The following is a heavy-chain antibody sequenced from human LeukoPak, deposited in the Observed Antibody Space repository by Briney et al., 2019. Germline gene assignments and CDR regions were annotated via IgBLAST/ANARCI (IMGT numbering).Heavy chain of an antibody. CDR3: ARGKTSQNIVTRKTYNWFDP. V-gene: IGHV3-21*01. J-gene: IGHJ5*02. CDR1: GFTFSSYN. Sequence: GGSLRLSCAASGFTFSSYNMNWVRQSPGKGLEWVSSISSSSDYIYYADSVKGRFTISRDNAKNSLYLQMKSLRAEDTAVYYCARGKTSQNIVTRKTYNWFDPWGQGTLVTVSS. CDR2: ISSSSDYI. D-gene: IGHD2/OR15-2a*01.